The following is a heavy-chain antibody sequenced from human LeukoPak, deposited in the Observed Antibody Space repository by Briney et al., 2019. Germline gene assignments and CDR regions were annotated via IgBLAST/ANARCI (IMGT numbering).Heavy chain of an antibody. Sequence: PSETLSLTCTVSGGSISSGGYYWSWIRQHPGKGLEWIGYIFYSGSTFYNPSLKSRVSISVDTSKNQFSLNLASVAAADTAVYYCARGALRSELEYWGQGTLVTVSS. D-gene: IGHD4-17*01. CDR3: ARGALRSELEY. J-gene: IGHJ4*02. V-gene: IGHV4-31*03. CDR2: IFYSGST. CDR1: GGSISSGGYY.